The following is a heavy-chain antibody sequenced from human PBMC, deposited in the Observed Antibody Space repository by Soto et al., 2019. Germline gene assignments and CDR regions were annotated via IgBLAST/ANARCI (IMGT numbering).Heavy chain of an antibody. J-gene: IGHJ6*02. CDR1: GFTFSSYW. CDR2: IKQDGSEK. V-gene: IGHV3-7*01. D-gene: IGHD3-3*01. CDR3: GRFGVFWSGYYLYYYYGMDV. Sequence: EVQLVESGGGLVQPGGSLRLSCAASGFTFSSYWMSWVRQAPGKGLEWVANIKQDGSEKYYVDSVKGRFTISRDNAKNSPDPQMNSLRAEDKAVYYWGRFGVFWSGYYLYYYYGMDVWGQGTTVTVSS.